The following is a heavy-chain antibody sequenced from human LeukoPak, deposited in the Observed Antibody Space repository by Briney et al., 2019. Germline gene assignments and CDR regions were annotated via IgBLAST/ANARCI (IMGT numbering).Heavy chain of an antibody. CDR1: GFTFSSYW. D-gene: IGHD3-10*01. Sequence: QSGGSLRLSCAASGFTFSSYWMSWVRQAPGKGLEWVVNIKQDGSEKYYVDSGKGRFTISRDNAKNSLYLQMNSLRVEDTAVYYCARVYYYASGSRWGDYFDYWGQGTLVTVSS. CDR3: ARVYYYASGSRWGDYFDY. J-gene: IGHJ4*02. V-gene: IGHV3-7*01. CDR2: IKQDGSEK.